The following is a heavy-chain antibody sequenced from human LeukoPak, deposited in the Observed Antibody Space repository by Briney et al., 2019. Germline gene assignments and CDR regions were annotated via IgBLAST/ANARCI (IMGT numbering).Heavy chain of an antibody. Sequence: GGSLRLSCAASGFTFSDSGMHWVRQAPGKGLEWVGRMRSKTQNYATAYAASVKGRFTISRDDSKNTACLQMNSLKTEDTAVYYCAKEGAASSGWYGDAFDIWGQGTMVTVSS. CDR2: MRSKTQNYAT. J-gene: IGHJ3*02. CDR1: GFTFSDSG. CDR3: AKEGAASSGWYGDAFDI. D-gene: IGHD6-19*01. V-gene: IGHV3-73*01.